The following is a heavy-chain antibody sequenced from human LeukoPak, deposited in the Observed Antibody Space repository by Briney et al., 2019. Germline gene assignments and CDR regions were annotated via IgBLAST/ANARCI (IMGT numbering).Heavy chain of an antibody. CDR3: ARDKAYDFWSGPSPDAFDI. D-gene: IGHD3-3*01. J-gene: IGHJ3*02. Sequence: ASVKVSCKASGYTFTSYGISWVRQAPGQGLEWMGWISAYNGNTNYAQKLQGRVTMTTDTSTSTAHMELRSLRSDDTAVYYCARDKAYDFWSGPSPDAFDIWGQGTMVTVSS. CDR1: GYTFTSYG. CDR2: ISAYNGNT. V-gene: IGHV1-18*01.